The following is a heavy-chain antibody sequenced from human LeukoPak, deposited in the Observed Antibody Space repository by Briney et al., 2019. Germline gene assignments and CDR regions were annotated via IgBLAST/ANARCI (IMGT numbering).Heavy chain of an antibody. J-gene: IGHJ6*03. CDR2: IYYSGST. V-gene: IGHV4-39*07. Sequence: SETLSLTCTVSGGSISSSSYYWGWLRQPPGKGLEWIGSIYYSGSTYYNPSLKSRVTISVDTPKNQFSLKLSSVTAADTAVYYCARNPRPQYSYGRYYYYYMDVWGKGTTVTVSS. CDR3: ARNPRPQYSYGRYYYYYMDV. D-gene: IGHD5-18*01. CDR1: GGSISSSSYY.